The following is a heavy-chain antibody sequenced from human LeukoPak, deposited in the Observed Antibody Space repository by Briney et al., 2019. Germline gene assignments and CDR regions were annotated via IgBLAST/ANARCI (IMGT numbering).Heavy chain of an antibody. J-gene: IGHJ3*02. CDR1: GYTFTSYD. Sequence: ASVKVSCKASGYTFTSYDINWVRQATGQGLEWMGWMNPNSGNTGYAQKFQGRVTVTRNTSISTAYMELSSLRSGDTAVYYCARAQEVDYDDSDAFDIWGQGTMVTVSS. CDR2: MNPNSGNT. V-gene: IGHV1-8*01. D-gene: IGHD4-17*01. CDR3: ARAQEVDYDDSDAFDI.